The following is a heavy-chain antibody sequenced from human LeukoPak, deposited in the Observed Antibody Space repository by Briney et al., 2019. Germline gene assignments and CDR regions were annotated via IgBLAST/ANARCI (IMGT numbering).Heavy chain of an antibody. CDR3: ARDGYNLIFDY. V-gene: IGHV3-13*01. J-gene: IGHJ4*02. CDR2: IGTAGDT. D-gene: IGHD5-24*01. Sequence: GGSLRLSCAASGFTFSSYDIHWVRQATGKGLEWVSAIGTAGDTYYPGSVKGRFTISRENAKNSLYLQMNSLRAGDTAVYYCARDGYNLIFDYWGQGTLVTVSS. CDR1: GFTFSSYD.